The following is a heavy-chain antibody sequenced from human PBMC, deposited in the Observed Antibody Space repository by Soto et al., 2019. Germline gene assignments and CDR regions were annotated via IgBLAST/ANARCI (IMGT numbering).Heavy chain of an antibody. CDR2: IYPGDSDT. CDR3: ARHLREYYYDSSGSSPPDY. CDR1: GYSFTSYW. D-gene: IGHD3-22*01. J-gene: IGHJ4*02. V-gene: IGHV5-51*01. Sequence: GESLKISCKGSGYSFTSYWIGWVRQMPGKGLEWMGIIYPGDSDTRYSPSFQGQVTISADKSISTAYLQWSSLKASDTAMYYCARHLREYYYDSSGSSPPDYWGQGTLVTVSS.